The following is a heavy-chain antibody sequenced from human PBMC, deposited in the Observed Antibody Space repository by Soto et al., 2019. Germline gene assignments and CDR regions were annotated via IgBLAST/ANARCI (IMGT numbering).Heavy chain of an antibody. J-gene: IGHJ5*02. CDR1: GGSISSSSYY. D-gene: IGHD3-10*01. CDR3: ARGADGLWFGESSRGFDP. Sequence: SETLSLTCTVSGGSISSSSYYWGWIRQPPGKGLEWIGSIYYSGSTYYNPSLKSRVTISVDTSKNQFSLKLSSVTAADTAVYYCARGADGLWFGESSRGFDPWGQGTLVTVSS. V-gene: IGHV4-39*01. CDR2: IYYSGST.